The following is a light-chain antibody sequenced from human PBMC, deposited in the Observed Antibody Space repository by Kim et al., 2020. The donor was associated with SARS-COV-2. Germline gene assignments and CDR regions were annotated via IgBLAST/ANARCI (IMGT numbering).Light chain of an antibody. J-gene: IGKJ5*01. Sequence: EIVMTQSPATLSVSPGERATLSCRASQSVSSNLAWYQQKPGQAPRLLIYGASTRATGIPARFSGSGSGTEFTLTISSLQSEDFAVYYCQQYNNCITFGQETRLEIK. CDR3: QQYNNCIT. CDR1: QSVSSN. V-gene: IGKV3D-15*01. CDR2: GAS.